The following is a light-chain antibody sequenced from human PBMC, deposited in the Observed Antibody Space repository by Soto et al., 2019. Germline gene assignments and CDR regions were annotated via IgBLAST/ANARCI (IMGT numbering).Light chain of an antibody. J-gene: IGKJ4*01. CDR3: QQYDNLPLT. CDR2: DAS. V-gene: IGKV1-33*01. Sequence: DIQMIQPPSSLSASVGDGVTITCQAGQDITNYLNWFQQKPGKAPKLLIYDASNLETGVPSRFSGSGSGTDFTSTIPSLQPEDVATYYCQQYDNLPLTVGGGTKVDIK. CDR1: QDITNY.